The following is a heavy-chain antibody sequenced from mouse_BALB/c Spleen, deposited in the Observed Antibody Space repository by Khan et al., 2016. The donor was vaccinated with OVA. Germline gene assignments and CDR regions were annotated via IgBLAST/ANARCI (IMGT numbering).Heavy chain of an antibody. Sequence: EVELVESGGGLVQPGGSRKLSCAASGFTFIDYGMAWVRQTPGKGPEWIAFISSVAYSIYYADTVTGRFTISRENAKKTLYLEMNSLRSDETAMYFCARGGFAYWGQGTLVTVSA. CDR3: ARGGFAY. V-gene: IGHV5-15*02. J-gene: IGHJ3*01. CDR2: ISSVAYSI. CDR1: GFTFIDYG.